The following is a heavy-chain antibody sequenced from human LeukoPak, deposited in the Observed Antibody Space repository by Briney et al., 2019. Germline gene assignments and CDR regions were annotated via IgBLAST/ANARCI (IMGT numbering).Heavy chain of an antibody. CDR1: GFTFSSYG. J-gene: IGHJ4*02. CDR2: ISYDGSNK. Sequence: GGSLRLSCAASGFTFSSYGMHWVRQAPGKGLEWVAVISYDGSNKYYADSVKGRFTISRDNSKNTLYLQMNSLRAEDTAVYYCAKDGYSSWYSLLSHFDYWGREPWSPSPQ. D-gene: IGHD6-13*01. V-gene: IGHV3-30*18. CDR3: AKDGYSSWYSLLSHFDY.